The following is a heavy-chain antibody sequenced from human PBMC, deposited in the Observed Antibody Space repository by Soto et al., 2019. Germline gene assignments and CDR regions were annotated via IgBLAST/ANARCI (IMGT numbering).Heavy chain of an antibody. Sequence: SEPLSLTCTVSGGSISGYYWSWVRQPAGKGLEWVGRIYSDGTTNYSPSLKSRVTMSLDTSKDQFSLHLNSATAADTAVYYCSRVGCSNSKCYTRGMDVWGQGTTVTVSS. CDR2: IYSDGTT. J-gene: IGHJ6*02. CDR1: GGSISGYY. CDR3: SRVGCSNSKCYTRGMDV. D-gene: IGHD2-2*01. V-gene: IGHV4-4*07.